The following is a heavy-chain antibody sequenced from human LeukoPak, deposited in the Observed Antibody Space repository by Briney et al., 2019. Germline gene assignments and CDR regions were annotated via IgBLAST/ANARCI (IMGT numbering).Heavy chain of an antibody. V-gene: IGHV4-59*01. CDR1: GGSISNYY. Sequence: SETLSLTCTVSGGSISNYYWSWIRQPPGKGLEWIGYIYYSGSTNYNPSLKSRVTISVDTSKNQFSLKLSSVTAADTAVYYCAKLVVTAIQDAFDIWGQGTMVTVSS. CDR3: AKLVVTAIQDAFDI. D-gene: IGHD2-21*02. CDR2: IYYSGST. J-gene: IGHJ3*02.